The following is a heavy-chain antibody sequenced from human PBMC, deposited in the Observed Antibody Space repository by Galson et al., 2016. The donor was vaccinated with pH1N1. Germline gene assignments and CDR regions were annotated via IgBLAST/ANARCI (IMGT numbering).Heavy chain of an antibody. CDR3: AREDYYDTDLSDWYLDL. V-gene: IGHV1-69*13. J-gene: IGHJ2*01. CDR2: IIPIFNTV. Sequence: SVKVSCKASGGTFGSYGINWVRQAPGQGLEWMGGIIPIFNTVKYAQNFQGRVTITADESTTTAYMELSSLRSDDTAVYFCAREDYYDTDLSDWYLDLWGRGTLLTVSS. CDR1: GGTFGSYG. D-gene: IGHD3-22*01.